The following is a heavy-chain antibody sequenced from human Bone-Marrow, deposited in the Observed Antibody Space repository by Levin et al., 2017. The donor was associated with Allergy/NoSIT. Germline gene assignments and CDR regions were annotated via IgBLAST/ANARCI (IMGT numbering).Heavy chain of an antibody. V-gene: IGHV4-39*07. CDR3: ARGSVVRRMDY. J-gene: IGHJ4*02. D-gene: IGHD2-15*01. CDR1: GASISISTYY. CDR2: IYYRGGT. Sequence: GSLRLSCTVSGASISISTYYWGWIRQPPGKGLEWIGNIYYRGGTYYNPSLESRVAISIDTSKNHFSLKLRSVTAADTAVYYCARGSVVRRMDYWGQGTLVTVSS.